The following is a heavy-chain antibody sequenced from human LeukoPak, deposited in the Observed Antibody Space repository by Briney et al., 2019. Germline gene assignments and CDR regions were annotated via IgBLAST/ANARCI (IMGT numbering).Heavy chain of an antibody. CDR3: ARDPTGYYTPRPDFDY. Sequence: PGGSLRLSCAASGLTFSSYGMHWVRQAPGKGLEWVSSINSSSSYIYYADSVKGRFTISRDNAKNSLYLQMNSLRAEDTAVYYCARDPTGYYTPRPDFDYWGQGTLVTVSS. CDR1: GLTFSSYG. CDR2: INSSSSYI. V-gene: IGHV3-21*01. D-gene: IGHD3/OR15-3a*01. J-gene: IGHJ4*02.